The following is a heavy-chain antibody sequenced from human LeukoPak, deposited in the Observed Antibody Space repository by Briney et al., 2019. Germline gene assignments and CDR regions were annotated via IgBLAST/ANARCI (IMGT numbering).Heavy chain of an antibody. J-gene: IGHJ4*02. D-gene: IGHD6-19*01. CDR3: ARATYSSGWGTSDY. V-gene: IGHV4-59*01. CDR2: IYYSGST. CDR1: GGSISSYY. Sequence: SETLSLTCTVSGGSISSYYWCWIRQPPGKGLERIGYIYYSGSTNYNPSLKSRVTISVDTSKNQFSLKLSSVTAADTAVYYCARATYSSGWGTSDYWGQGTLVTVSS.